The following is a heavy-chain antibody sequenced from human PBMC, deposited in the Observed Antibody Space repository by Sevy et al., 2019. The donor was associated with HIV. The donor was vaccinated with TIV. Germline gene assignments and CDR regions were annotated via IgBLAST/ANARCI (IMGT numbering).Heavy chain of an antibody. CDR1: GFTFSSYA. V-gene: IGHV3-30*04. D-gene: IGHD3-3*01. CDR2: ISYDGSKK. CDR3: ARDLLRITIFVPAPGFDY. J-gene: IGHJ4*02. Sequence: GGSLRLSCAASGFTFSSYAMHWVRQAPGKGLEWVAVISYDGSKKYYADSVKGRFTISRDNSKNTLYLQMNSLRAEDTAVYYCARDLLRITIFVPAPGFDYWGQGTLVTVSS.